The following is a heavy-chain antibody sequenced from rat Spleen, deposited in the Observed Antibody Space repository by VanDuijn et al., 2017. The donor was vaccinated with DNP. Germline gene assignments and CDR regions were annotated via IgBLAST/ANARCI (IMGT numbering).Heavy chain of an antibody. V-gene: IGHV5S10*01. Sequence: EVQLVESGGTLVQPGRSLKLSCAASIFTFSDYNMAWVRQAPKKGLEWVATIIYDGSSTYYRDSVKGRFTISRDNSKSTLYLQMDSLRSEDTATYYCASLNNYNWFAYWGQGTLVTVSS. J-gene: IGHJ3*01. CDR1: IFTFSDYN. CDR2: IIYDGSST. D-gene: IGHD1-10*01. CDR3: ASLNNYNWFAY.